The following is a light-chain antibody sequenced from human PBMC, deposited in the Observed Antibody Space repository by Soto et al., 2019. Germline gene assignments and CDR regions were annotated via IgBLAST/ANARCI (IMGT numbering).Light chain of an antibody. CDR3: QQYDNIPLT. J-gene: IGKJ4*01. V-gene: IGKV1-33*01. CDR1: QDISDY. CDR2: DAT. Sequence: DFQMTQSPASLSASVGDRVTITCQASQDISDYLNWYQQKPGAAPKLLIHDATNLKAGVPSRFSGSGSGTEFTFTISRLEPEDVATYYCQQYDNIPLTFGGGTKVEIK.